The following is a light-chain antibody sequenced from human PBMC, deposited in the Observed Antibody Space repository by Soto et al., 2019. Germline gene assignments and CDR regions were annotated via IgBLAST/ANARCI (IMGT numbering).Light chain of an antibody. Sequence: DIQMTQSPSSLSASIGDTVTITCRACQSIASFLNWLQLKPGKAPKLLISDTSTLQSGVPSRFSGGGSGTEFTLTIRSLQPEDSALYFCLQDYSPLLAFGAGTRVEIK. CDR2: DTS. V-gene: IGKV1-39*01. J-gene: IGKJ4*01. CDR3: LQDYSPLLA. CDR1: QSIASF.